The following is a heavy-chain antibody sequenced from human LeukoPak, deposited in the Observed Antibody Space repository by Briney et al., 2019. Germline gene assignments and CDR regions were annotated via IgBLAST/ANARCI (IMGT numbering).Heavy chain of an antibody. CDR3: ARQEYCSGGSCYTWFDP. Sequence: GESLKISCKGSEYSFTSYWIGWVRQMPGKGLEWMGIIYPGDSDTRYSPSFQGQVTISADKSISTAYLQWSSLKASDTAMYYCARQEYCSGGSCYTWFDPWGQGTLVIVSS. CDR1: EYSFTSYW. V-gene: IGHV5-51*01. CDR2: IYPGDSDT. D-gene: IGHD2-15*01. J-gene: IGHJ5*02.